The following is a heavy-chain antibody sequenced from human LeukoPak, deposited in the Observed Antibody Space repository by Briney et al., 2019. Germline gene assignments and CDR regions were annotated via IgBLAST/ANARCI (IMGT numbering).Heavy chain of an antibody. CDR2: MNHSGDT. D-gene: IGHD2-2*01. Sequence: SETLSLTCAVYGGSFSDYYWTWIRQPPGKGLEWIGDMNHSGDTNYNPSLKSRVTISVDTSKNQFSLKLNSVTAADTAVYYCARWTSINCSCYDSWGQGTLVTVSS. CDR3: ARWTSINCSCYDS. V-gene: IGHV4-34*01. CDR1: GGSFSDYY. J-gene: IGHJ4*02.